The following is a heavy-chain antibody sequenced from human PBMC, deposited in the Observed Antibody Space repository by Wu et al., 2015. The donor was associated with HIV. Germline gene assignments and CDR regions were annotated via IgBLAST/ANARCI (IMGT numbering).Heavy chain of an antibody. CDR3: ARDRESYGDNAEYFQH. J-gene: IGHJ1*01. D-gene: IGHD4-17*01. V-gene: IGHV1-18*01. Sequence: QVQLVQSGAEVKKPGASVKVSCKASGYIFATYGINWVRQAPGQGLEWMGWISTYNGKTNYAQKLQGRVTMTTDTSTSTTYMELRSLRSDDTAVYYCARDRESYGDNAEYFQHVGPGHPGHRLL. CDR1: GYIFATYG. CDR2: ISTYNGKT.